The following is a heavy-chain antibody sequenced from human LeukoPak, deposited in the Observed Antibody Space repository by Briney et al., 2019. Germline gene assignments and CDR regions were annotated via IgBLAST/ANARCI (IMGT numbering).Heavy chain of an antibody. J-gene: IGHJ4*02. D-gene: IGHD5-12*01. CDR3: ARDVLSGYDESGGYFDY. CDR2: INHSGSI. CDR1: GGSFSGYY. Sequence: PSETLSLTCAVYGGSFSGYYWSWIRQPPGKGLEWIGEINHSGSINYNPSLKSRVTISVDTSKNQFSLKLSSVTAADTAVYYCARDVLSGYDESGGYFDYWGQGTLVTVSS. V-gene: IGHV4-34*01.